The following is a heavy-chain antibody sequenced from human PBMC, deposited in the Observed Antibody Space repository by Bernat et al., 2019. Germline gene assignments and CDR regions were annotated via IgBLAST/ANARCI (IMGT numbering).Heavy chain of an antibody. CDR3: AKDMGVEAVAGINFDY. D-gene: IGHD6-19*01. V-gene: IGHV3-43*01. J-gene: IGHJ4*02. CDR2: ISWDGGST. Sequence: EVQLVESGGVVVQPGGSLRLSCAASGFTFDDYTMHWVRQAPGKGLEWVSLISWDGGSTYYADSVKGRFTISRDNSKNSLYLQMNSLRTEDTALYYCAKDMGVEAVAGINFDYWGQVTLVTVSS. CDR1: GFTFDDYT.